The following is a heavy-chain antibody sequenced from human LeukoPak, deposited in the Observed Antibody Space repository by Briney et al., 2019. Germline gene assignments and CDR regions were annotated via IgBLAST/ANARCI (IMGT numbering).Heavy chain of an antibody. J-gene: IGHJ6*03. CDR2: ISSSSSYI. V-gene: IGHV3-21*01. D-gene: IGHD1-26*01. Sequence: PGGSLGLSCAGSGFTFSSYSMNWVRQAPGKGLEWVSSISSSSSYIYYADSVKGRFTTSRYNAKNSLYLQMNSLRADDTAVYYCARAYSGRYGLGYYYMDVWGKGTTVTISS. CDR3: ARAYSGRYGLGYYYMDV. CDR1: GFTFSSYS.